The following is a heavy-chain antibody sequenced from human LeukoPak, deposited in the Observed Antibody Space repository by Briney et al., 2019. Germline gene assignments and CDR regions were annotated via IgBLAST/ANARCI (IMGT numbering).Heavy chain of an antibody. CDR1: GGSISSYY. V-gene: IGHV4-59*01. Sequence: SETLSLTCTVSGGSISSYYWSWIRQPPGKGLEWIGYIYYSGSTKYNPSLKSRVTISVDTSKNQFSLKLSSLTAADTAVYYCARGVVAAAGRTFDFWGQGTLVTVSS. J-gene: IGHJ4*02. CDR2: IYYSGST. CDR3: ARGVVAAAGRTFDF. D-gene: IGHD6-13*01.